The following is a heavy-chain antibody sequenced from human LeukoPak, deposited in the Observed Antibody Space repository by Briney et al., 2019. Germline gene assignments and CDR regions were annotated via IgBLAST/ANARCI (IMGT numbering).Heavy chain of an antibody. J-gene: IGHJ3*02. V-gene: IGHV3-30*02. Sequence: PGGSLRLSCAASGFTFSSYGMHWVRQAPGKGLEWVAFIRYDGSNKYYADSVKGRFTISRDNSKNTLYLQMNSLRAEDTAVYYCAKAYYYDSSGYYELSHPGWGAFDIWGQGTMVTVSS. CDR1: GFTFSSYG. CDR3: AKAYYYDSSGYYELSHPGWGAFDI. CDR2: IRYDGSNK. D-gene: IGHD3-22*01.